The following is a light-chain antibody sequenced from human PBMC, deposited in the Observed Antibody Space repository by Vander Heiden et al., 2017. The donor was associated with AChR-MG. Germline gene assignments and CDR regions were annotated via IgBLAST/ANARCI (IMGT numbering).Light chain of an antibody. CDR1: SSDIGGYNY. CDR3: SSYTSSTTLI. Sequence: QSALTQPPSVSGSPGPSSTISCTATSSDIGGYNYISWYQQHPGKVPKVLIFEVSNRPSGVSDRFSGSTCGNTASLTISGLQPEDEADYYCSSYTSSTTLIFGGGTKLTVL. CDR2: EVS. V-gene: IGLV2-14*01. J-gene: IGLJ2*01.